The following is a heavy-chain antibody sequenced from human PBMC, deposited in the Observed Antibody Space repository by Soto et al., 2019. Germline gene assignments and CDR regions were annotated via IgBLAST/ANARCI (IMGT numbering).Heavy chain of an antibody. V-gene: IGHV3-30*18. Sequence: QVQLVESGGGVVQPGRSLRLSCAASGFTFSNYGMHWVRQAPGKGLEWVIVISYDGNVAYYADSVKGRFTISRDNSKHTLYLQMNSLRTEDTSMYYCAKEGPITNWYFEYWVQGTRVTVSS. CDR2: ISYDGNVA. CDR1: GFTFSNYG. CDR3: AKEGPITNWYFEY. J-gene: IGHJ4*02. D-gene: IGHD1-1*01.